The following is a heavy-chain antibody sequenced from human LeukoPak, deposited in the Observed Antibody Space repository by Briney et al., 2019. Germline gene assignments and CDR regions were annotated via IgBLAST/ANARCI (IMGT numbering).Heavy chain of an antibody. J-gene: IGHJ4*02. CDR3: ARERNGGNSGFDY. D-gene: IGHD4-23*01. Sequence: SETLSLTCAVYGGSFSGYYWSWLRQPPGKGLEGIGEINHSGSTNYNPSLKSRVTISVDTSKNQFSLKLSSVTAADTAVYYCARERNGGNSGFDYWGQGTLVTVSS. V-gene: IGHV4-34*01. CDR1: GGSFSGYY. CDR2: INHSGST.